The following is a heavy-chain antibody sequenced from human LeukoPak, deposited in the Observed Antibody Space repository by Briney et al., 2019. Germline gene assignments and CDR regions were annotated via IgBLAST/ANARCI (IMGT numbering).Heavy chain of an antibody. J-gene: IGHJ4*02. Sequence: GRSLRLSCAASGFTFSDYGMHWVRQAPGKGLEWVAVIWYDGSNIYYADSVKGRFTISRDNSRNTLYLQMNSLRVEDTAVYYCARQGYSSGYWGQGTLVTVSS. V-gene: IGHV3-33*01. D-gene: IGHD6-19*01. CDR2: IWYDGSNI. CDR3: ARQGYSSGY. CDR1: GFTFSDYG.